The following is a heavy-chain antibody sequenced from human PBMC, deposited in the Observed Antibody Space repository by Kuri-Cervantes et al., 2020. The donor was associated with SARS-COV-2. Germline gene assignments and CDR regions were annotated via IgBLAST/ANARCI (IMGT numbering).Heavy chain of an antibody. J-gene: IGHJ5*02. CDR2: INPNSGGT. CDR3: ARGAQRAVAGPGNWFDP. V-gene: IGHV1-2*02. Sequence: ASVKVSCKASGYTFTGYYMHWVRQAPGQGLEWMGWINPNSGGTNYAQKFQGRVTMTRDTSISTAYMELSRLRSDDTAVYYRARGAQRAVAGPGNWFDPWGQGTLVTVSS. CDR1: GYTFTGYY. D-gene: IGHD6-19*01.